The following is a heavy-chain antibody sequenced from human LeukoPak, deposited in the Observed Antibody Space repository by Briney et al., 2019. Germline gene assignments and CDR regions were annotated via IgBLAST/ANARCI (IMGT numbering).Heavy chain of an antibody. CDR3: ANRYYDILTGPSLRAFDI. CDR2: ISGSGGST. CDR1: GFTFSSYA. V-gene: IGHV3-23*01. J-gene: IGHJ3*02. Sequence: GGSLRLSCAASGFTFSSYAMSWVRQAPGKGLEWVSAISGSGGSTYYADSVKGRFTISRDNSKNTLYPQMNSLRAEDTAVYYCANRYYDILTGPSLRAFDIWGQGTMVTVSS. D-gene: IGHD3-9*01.